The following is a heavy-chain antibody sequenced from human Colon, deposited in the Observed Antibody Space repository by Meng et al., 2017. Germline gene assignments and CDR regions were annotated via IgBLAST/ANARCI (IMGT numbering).Heavy chain of an antibody. V-gene: IGHV6-1*01. J-gene: IGHJ4*02. CDR2: TYYRAKWNH. CDR1: GDSVSSKTAV. Sequence: QPQLPQSGPGLVKPSQTLSLTCAISGDSVSSKTAVWNWTRQSPSRGLEWLGRTYYRAKWNHDYAESLRGRITINPDTSNNQISLQLNSVTPEDTAVYYCTRGLEFYRFEYWGQGTLVTVSS. CDR3: TRGLEFYRFEY. D-gene: IGHD3-16*02.